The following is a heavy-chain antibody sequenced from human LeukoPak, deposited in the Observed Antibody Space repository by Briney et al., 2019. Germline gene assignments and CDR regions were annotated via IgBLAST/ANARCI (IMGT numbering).Heavy chain of an antibody. CDR2: INHSRST. V-gene: IGHV4-34*01. Sequence: TSETLSLTGAVYGGSFSGYYWSWIRQPPGKGLGWIGEINHSRSTNYNPSLKSRVTISVDTSKNQFSLKLSSVTAADTAVYYCARGGFLGYCSSTSCYMNAFDIWGQGTMVTVSS. D-gene: IGHD2-2*02. J-gene: IGHJ3*02. CDR1: GGSFSGYY. CDR3: ARGGFLGYCSSTSCYMNAFDI.